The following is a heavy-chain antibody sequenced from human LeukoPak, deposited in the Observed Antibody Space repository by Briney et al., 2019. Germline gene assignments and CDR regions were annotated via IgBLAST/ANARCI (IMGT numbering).Heavy chain of an antibody. CDR2: IYHSGST. Sequence: SETLSLTCAVSGGSISSSNWWSWVRQPPGKGLEWIGEIYHSGSTNYNPSLKSRVTISVDKSKNQFSLKLSSVTAADTAVYCCAAFFTTGTTAWFDPWGQGTLVTVSS. CDR1: GGSISSSNW. V-gene: IGHV4-4*01. J-gene: IGHJ5*02. D-gene: IGHD1-1*01. CDR3: AAFFTTGTTAWFDP.